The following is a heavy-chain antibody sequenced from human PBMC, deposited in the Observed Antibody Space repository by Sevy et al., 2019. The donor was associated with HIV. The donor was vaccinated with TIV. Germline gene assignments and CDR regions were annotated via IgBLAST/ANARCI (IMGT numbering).Heavy chain of an antibody. J-gene: IGHJ4*02. V-gene: IGHV3-30*04. CDR2: ISYDGSNK. D-gene: IGHD3-22*01. CDR1: GFTFSSYP. CDR3: GRDREMGNYYDSSGSIDY. Sequence: GESLKISCAASGFTFSSYPMHWVRQAPGKGLEWVAVISYDGSNKYYADSVKGRLTISRDNSKNRLYVQMNSLRAEDTAVFYCGRDREMGNYYDSSGSIDYWGQGTLVTVSS.